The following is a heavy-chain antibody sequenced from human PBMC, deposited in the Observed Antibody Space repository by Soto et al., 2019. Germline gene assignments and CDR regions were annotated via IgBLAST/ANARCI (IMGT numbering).Heavy chain of an antibody. CDR3: ASLQVPGNFDY. CDR2: IYYDGST. Sequence: SETLSLTCTVSGGSISSSNYYWAWVRQPPGKGLEWIGNIYYDGSTYYHPSFRSRLTVSVDTSKNQFSLKLSSLTAADTAMYYCASLQVPGNFDYWGQGTLVTVSS. CDR1: GGSISSSNYY. D-gene: IGHD1-1*01. V-gene: IGHV4-39*01. J-gene: IGHJ4*02.